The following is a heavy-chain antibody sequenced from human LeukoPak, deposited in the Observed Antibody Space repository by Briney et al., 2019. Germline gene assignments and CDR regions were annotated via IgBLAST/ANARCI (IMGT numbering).Heavy chain of an antibody. CDR3: AKQYCSGGRCHFDF. V-gene: IGHV3-21*01. CDR2: ISSSTSYI. J-gene: IGHJ4*02. CDR1: GFTFSRYT. Sequence: PGGSLRLSCAASGFTFSRYTMNWVRQAPGKGLEWVSSISSSTSYIYYADSLKGRFTISRDNAKNSLYLQMNSLRAEDTAVYYCAKQYCSGGRCHFDFWGQGTLVTVSS. D-gene: IGHD2-15*01.